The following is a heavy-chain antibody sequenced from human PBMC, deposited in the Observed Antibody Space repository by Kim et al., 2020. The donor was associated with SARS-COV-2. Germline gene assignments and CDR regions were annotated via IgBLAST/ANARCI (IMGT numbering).Heavy chain of an antibody. CDR3: AKDAGSSDY. J-gene: IGHJ4*02. Sequence: GTTYYPDSVKGRFTIPRDNSKNTLYLQMNSLRAEDTAVYYCAKDAGSSDYWGQGTLVTVSS. CDR2: GTT. V-gene: IGHV3-23*01. D-gene: IGHD6-13*01.